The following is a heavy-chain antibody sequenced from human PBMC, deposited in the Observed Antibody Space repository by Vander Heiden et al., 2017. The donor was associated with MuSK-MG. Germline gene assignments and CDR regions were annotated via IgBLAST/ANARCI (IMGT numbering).Heavy chain of an antibody. CDR2: IDPSDSYT. Sequence: EVQLVQSGAEVKKPGESLRISCKGSGYSFSSYWISWLRQMPGTGLELMGRIDPSDSYTNYSPSFQGHVTISADKSISTAYLQWSSLKASDTAMYYCARPSYCGGDCQDTLYYYYGMDVWGQGTTVTVSS. CDR3: ARPSYCGGDCQDTLYYYYGMDV. D-gene: IGHD2-21*02. V-gene: IGHV5-10-1*01. CDR1: GYSFSSYW. J-gene: IGHJ6*02.